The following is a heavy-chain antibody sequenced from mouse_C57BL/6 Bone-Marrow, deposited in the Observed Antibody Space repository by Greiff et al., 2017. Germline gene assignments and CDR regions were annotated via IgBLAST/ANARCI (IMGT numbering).Heavy chain of an antibody. J-gene: IGHJ3*01. V-gene: IGHV1-26*01. Sequence: EVQLQQSGPELVKPGASVKISCKASGYTFTDYYMNWVKQSHGKSLEWIGDINPNNGGTSYNQKFKGKATLTVDKSSSTAYMELRSLTSEDSAVYYCANWEGGFAYWGQGTLVTVSA. CDR1: GYTFTDYY. CDR3: ANWEGGFAY. CDR2: INPNNGGT. D-gene: IGHD4-1*01.